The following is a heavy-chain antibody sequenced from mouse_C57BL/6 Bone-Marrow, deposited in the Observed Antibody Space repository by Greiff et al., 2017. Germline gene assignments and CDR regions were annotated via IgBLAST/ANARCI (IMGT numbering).Heavy chain of an antibody. Sequence: QVQLQQPGAELVMPGASVKLSCKASGYTFTSYWMHWVKQRPGQGLEWIGEIDPSDSYTNYNQKFKGKSTLTVDKSSSPAYMQLSSLTSEDSAVYYCAKGSYGNFDYWGQGTTLTVSS. CDR1: GYTFTSYW. CDR3: AKGSYGNFDY. CDR2: IDPSDSYT. J-gene: IGHJ2*01. V-gene: IGHV1-69*01. D-gene: IGHD2-1*01.